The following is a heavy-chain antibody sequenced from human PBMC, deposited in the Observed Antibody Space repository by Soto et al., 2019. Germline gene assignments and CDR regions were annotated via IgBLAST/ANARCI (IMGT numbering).Heavy chain of an antibody. CDR3: AREITGDIVVVVASTPRMYV. D-gene: IGHD2-15*01. J-gene: IGHJ6*02. V-gene: IGHV1-69*02. CDR2: IIPILGIA. Sequence: QVQLVQSGAEVKKPGSSVKVSCKASGGTFSSYTISWVRQAPGQGLEWMGRIIPILGIANYAQKFQGRVTITADKSTSTAYRELSSLRSEDTAVYYCAREITGDIVVVVASTPRMYVWGQGTTVTGSS. CDR1: GGTFSSYT.